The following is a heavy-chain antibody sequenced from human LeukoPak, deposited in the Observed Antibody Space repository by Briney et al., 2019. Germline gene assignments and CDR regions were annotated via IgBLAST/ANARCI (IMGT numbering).Heavy chain of an antibody. CDR2: INENGDIA. CDR3: AKDGSDSGSYQGYYFDY. CDR1: GFTFDDYA. J-gene: IGHJ4*02. V-gene: IGHV3-43*02. Sequence: GGSLRLSCAASGFTFDDYAMHWVRQGPGKSLEWVSLINENGDIAYYGDSVRGRFTVSRDNAKNSLYLQMNSLRAEDMALYYCAKDGSDSGSYQGYYFDYWGQGTLVTVSS. D-gene: IGHD1-26*01.